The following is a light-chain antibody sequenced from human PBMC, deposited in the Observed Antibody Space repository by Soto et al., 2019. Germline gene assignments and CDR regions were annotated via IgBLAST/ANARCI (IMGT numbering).Light chain of an antibody. J-gene: IGLJ2*01. CDR3: SSYTNSGTHVV. V-gene: IGLV2-14*03. Sequence: QSALTQPASVSGSPGQSITISCTGTNSDVGAYNYVSWYQHHPGKAPKLMIYDVSHRPSRISDRFSGSKSGNTASLTISGLQAEAAADYYCSSYTNSGTHVVFGGGTKVTVL. CDR2: DVS. CDR1: NSDVGAYNY.